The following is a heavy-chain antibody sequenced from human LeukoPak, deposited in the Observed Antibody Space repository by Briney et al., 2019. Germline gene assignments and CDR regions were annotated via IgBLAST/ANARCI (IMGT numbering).Heavy chain of an antibody. J-gene: IGHJ4*02. CDR2: IYYSGST. Sequence: SETLSLTCAVSGGSISSNSYYWGWIRQPPGKGLEWIGSIYYSGSTYYNPSLKSRVTISVDTSKNQFSLKLSSVTAADTAVYYCARVFLRSQVPDYWGQGTLVTVSS. V-gene: IGHV4-39*07. CDR1: GGSISSNSYY. D-gene: IGHD3-10*02. CDR3: ARVFLRSQVPDY.